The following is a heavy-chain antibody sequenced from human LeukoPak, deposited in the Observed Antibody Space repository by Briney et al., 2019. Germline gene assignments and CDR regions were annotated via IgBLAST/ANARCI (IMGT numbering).Heavy chain of an antibody. Sequence: GGSLRLSCAASGFTFSSYAMHWVRQAPGKGLEYVSAISSNGGSTYYANSVKGRFTISRDNAKNSLYLQMNSLRAEDTAVYYCARTTVASMVRGVIKFRHFDYWGQGTLVTVSS. J-gene: IGHJ4*02. CDR2: ISSNGGST. D-gene: IGHD3-10*01. CDR1: GFTFSSYA. CDR3: ARTTVASMVRGVIKFRHFDY. V-gene: IGHV3-64*01.